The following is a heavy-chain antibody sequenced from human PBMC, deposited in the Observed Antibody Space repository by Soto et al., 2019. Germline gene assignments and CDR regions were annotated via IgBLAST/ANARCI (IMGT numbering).Heavy chain of an antibody. D-gene: IGHD6-13*01. V-gene: IGHV3-23*01. CDR3: VKDRAVGRSWNDAFDV. CDR2: IDNSGDGT. J-gene: IGHJ3*01. CDR1: GFIFSSYA. Sequence: GGSLRLSCAASGFIFSSYAMSWVRQVPGTGLEWVSGIDNSGDGTYYADSVKGRFTISRDNSKNTLYLQMSSLRPEDTGVYYCVKDRAVGRSWNDAFDVWGHGTMVTVSS.